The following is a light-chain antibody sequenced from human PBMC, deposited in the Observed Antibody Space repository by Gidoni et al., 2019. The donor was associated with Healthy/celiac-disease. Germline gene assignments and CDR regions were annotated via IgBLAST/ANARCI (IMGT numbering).Light chain of an antibody. CDR2: GNS. J-gene: IGLJ3*02. V-gene: IGLV1-40*01. CDR3: QSYDSSLEV. Sequence: QSVLTQPPSVSGAPGQRVTISCTGISSNIGAGYDVHWYQQLPGTAPKLLIYGNSNRPSGVPDRFSGTKSGTSASLAITGLQAEDEADYYCQSYDSSLEVFGGGTKLTVL. CDR1: SSNIGAGYD.